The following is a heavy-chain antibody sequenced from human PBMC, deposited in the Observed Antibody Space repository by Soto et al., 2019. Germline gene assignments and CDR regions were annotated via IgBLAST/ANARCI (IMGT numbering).Heavy chain of an antibody. J-gene: IGHJ6*02. CDR1: GFTFSSYS. D-gene: IGHD3-22*01. CDR2: IGSSSSYI. V-gene: IGHV3-21*01. CDR3: ARYRDDSSARRYYGMDV. Sequence: GGSLRLSCAASGFTFSSYSMNWVRQAPGKGLEWVSSIGSSSSYIYYADSVKGRFTISRDNAKNSLYLQMNSLRAEDTAVYYCARYRDDSSARRYYGMDVWGQGTTVAVSS.